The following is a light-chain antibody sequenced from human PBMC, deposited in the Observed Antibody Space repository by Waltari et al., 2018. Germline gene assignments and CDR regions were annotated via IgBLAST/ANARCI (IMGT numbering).Light chain of an antibody. Sequence: DLELTQSPSSLSASVGDSVTITCRGSQDLSEFLAWYQQKPGKVPNLLIYGASTLHSGVSARFSGSGSGTEFTLTISGLQPEDVATYYCQKYNSPPFTFGPGTKVDLK. CDR2: GAS. CDR1: QDLSEF. V-gene: IGKV1-27*01. CDR3: QKYNSPPFT. J-gene: IGKJ3*01.